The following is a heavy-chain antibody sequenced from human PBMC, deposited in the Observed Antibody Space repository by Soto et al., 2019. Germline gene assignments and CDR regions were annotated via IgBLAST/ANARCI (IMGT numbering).Heavy chain of an antibody. D-gene: IGHD1-26*01. V-gene: IGHV1-8*01. Sequence: ASVKVSCKASGYTFTSYDINWVRQATGQGLEWMGWMNPNSGNTGYAHKFQGRFTMTRKTSISTAYMELSSLRSEDTDGDYCARARWSGSYYYYYGMDVWGQGTTVTVSS. CDR3: ARARWSGSYYYYYGMDV. CDR2: MNPNSGNT. J-gene: IGHJ6*02. CDR1: GYTFTSYD.